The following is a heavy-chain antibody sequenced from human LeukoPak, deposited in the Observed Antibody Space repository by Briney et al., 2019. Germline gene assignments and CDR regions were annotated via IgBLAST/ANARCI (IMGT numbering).Heavy chain of an antibody. Sequence: GGSLRLSCAASGFTFDDYGMSWVRQAAGKGLEWVSFINWNGVSTDYADSVKGRFTISRDNAKNSLFLQMNSLRAEDTAFYYCAREDGFCSGGSCYHHWGQGTLVTVSS. J-gene: IGHJ1*01. CDR3: AREDGFCSGGSCYHH. CDR2: INWNGVST. V-gene: IGHV3-20*04. D-gene: IGHD2-15*01. CDR1: GFTFDDYG.